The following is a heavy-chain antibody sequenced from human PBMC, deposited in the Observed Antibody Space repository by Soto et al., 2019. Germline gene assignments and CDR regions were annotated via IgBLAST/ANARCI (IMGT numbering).Heavy chain of an antibody. V-gene: IGHV3-30*09. Sequence: QVQLVESGGGVVQPGRSLRLSCAASGFIFSDYAMHWVRQAPGKGLEWVAVISYGGDNKYYADSVRGRFAISRDNLKNTLYLKMNSLNPEDRPVYHWGKAQHSTSWYGVEANFWAQGTLVTVPS. CDR2: ISYGGDNK. J-gene: IGHJ4*02. D-gene: IGHD6-13*01. CDR1: GFIFSDYA. CDR3: GKAQHSTSWYGVEANF.